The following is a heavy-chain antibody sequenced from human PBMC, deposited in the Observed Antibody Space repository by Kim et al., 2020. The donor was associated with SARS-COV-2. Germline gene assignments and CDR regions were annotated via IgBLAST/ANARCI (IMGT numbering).Heavy chain of an antibody. J-gene: IGHJ4*02. D-gene: IGHD3-9*01. Sequence: SNPSLQTTVNITVDTSKNQYPLKLSAVTAADTAVYYCARQRYFDWSLFDYWGQGTLVTVSS. CDR3: ARQRYFDWSLFDY. V-gene: IGHV4-39*01.